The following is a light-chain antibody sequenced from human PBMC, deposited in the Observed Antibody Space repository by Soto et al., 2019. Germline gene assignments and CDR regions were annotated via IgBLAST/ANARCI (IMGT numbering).Light chain of an antibody. Sequence: QSALTQPPSASRTPGQRGTISCSGSSSNIGRNPVYWYQQVPGTAPKLLFYTNDQRPSGVPDRFSGSKYGTSASLAISGLRYEAEADYYCAAWDDSLSGPVFGGGTKVTVI. V-gene: IGLV1-47*02. CDR2: TND. CDR3: AAWDDSLSGPV. J-gene: IGLJ3*02. CDR1: SSNIGRNP.